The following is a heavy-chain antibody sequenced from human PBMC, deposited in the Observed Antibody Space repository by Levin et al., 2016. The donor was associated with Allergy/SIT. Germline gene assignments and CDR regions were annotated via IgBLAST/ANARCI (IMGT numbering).Heavy chain of an antibody. V-gene: IGHV4-59*08. J-gene: IGHJ6*02. CDR2: IYYSGST. CDR3: ARHARGSNYYYYGMDV. CDR1: GGSISSYY. Sequence: SETLSLTCTVSGGSISSYYWSWIRQPPGKGLEWIGYIYYSGSTNYNPSLKSRVTISVDTSKNQFSLKLSSVTAADTAVYYCARHARGSNYYYYGMDVWGQGTTVTVSS. D-gene: IGHD1-26*01.